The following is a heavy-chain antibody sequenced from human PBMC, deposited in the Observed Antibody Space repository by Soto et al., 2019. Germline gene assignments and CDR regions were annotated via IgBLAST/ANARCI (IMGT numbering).Heavy chain of an antibody. D-gene: IGHD4-17*01. V-gene: IGHV1-69*01. Sequence: QVQLVQSGAEVKKPGSSVKVSCKASGGTFSSYAISWVRQAPGQGLEWMGGIIPIFGTANYAQKFQGRVTITADESTSTAYMELSSLRSEDTAVYYCARDKEHNYGDYVAPAGEVGVWDYWGQGTLVTVSS. CDR1: GGTFSSYA. CDR2: IIPIFGTA. CDR3: ARDKEHNYGDYVAPAGEVGVWDY. J-gene: IGHJ4*02.